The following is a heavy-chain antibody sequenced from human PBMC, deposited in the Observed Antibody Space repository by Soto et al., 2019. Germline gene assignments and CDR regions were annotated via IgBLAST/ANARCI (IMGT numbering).Heavy chain of an antibody. CDR2: IKQDGGEE. CDR3: VKGTRGEYWYYYNGVDV. J-gene: IGHJ6*02. V-gene: IGHV3-7*01. Sequence: PAGSLRLSRAASGLIVSVYSMSWFRQSPGKGLEGVANIKQDGGEEDYVDSVKGRLTISRDNSKDTLFLQMSSLRAEDTAVYYCVKGTRGEYWYYYNGVDVWGQGTTVTVSS. CDR1: GLIVSVYS. D-gene: IGHD2-15*01.